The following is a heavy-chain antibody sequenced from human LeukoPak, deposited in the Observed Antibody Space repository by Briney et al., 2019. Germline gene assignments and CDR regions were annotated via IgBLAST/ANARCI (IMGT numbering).Heavy chain of an antibody. CDR1: GYTFTNYY. J-gene: IGHJ4*02. CDR3: ARQRED. V-gene: IGHV1-2*02. CDR2: INENNGGT. Sequence: ASVKVSCKASGYTFTNYYIHWVRQAAGQGLEWMGWINENNGGTAYAQTFQGRVTLTRDTSITTAYMELSGLKSDATAVYYCARQREDWGQGTLVTVSS. D-gene: IGHD1-26*01.